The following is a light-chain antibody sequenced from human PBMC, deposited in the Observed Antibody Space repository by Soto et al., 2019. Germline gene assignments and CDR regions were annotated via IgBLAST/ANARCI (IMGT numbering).Light chain of an antibody. Sequence: EIVLMQSPDTLSLSPGERATLSCRASQSVSSSFLAWYQQRPGQAPRLLIYGASSRATGIPDRFSGGGSGTDFTLTINRLEPEDFAVYYCQQYVSSPWTFGQGTKVDIK. CDR2: GAS. V-gene: IGKV3-20*01. CDR3: QQYVSSPWT. CDR1: QSVSSSF. J-gene: IGKJ1*01.